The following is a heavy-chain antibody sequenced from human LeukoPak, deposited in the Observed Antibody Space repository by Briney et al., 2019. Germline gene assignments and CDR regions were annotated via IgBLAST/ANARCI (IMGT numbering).Heavy chain of an antibody. D-gene: IGHD3-22*01. J-gene: IGHJ4*02. CDR1: GGSASSGSYY. CDR2: IYYSGST. V-gene: IGHV4-61*01. Sequence: SETLSLTCTVSGGSASSGSYYWSWIRQPPGKGLEWIGYIYYSGSTNYNPSLKSRVTISVDTSKNQFSLKLSSVTAADTAVYYCAKDELNFDNRRYFDYWGQGTLVTVSS. CDR3: AKDELNFDNRRYFDY.